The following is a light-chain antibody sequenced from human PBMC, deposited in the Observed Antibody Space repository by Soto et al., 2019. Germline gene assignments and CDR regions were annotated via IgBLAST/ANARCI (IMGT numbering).Light chain of an antibody. Sequence: EIVLTQSPGTLSLSPGERATLSCRASQSVGGSFLAWYQQRPGQAHRLLIYHTSYRATGIPDRFSGSWSGTDGTITISRLETEDGTVYDCQQYHSSPRTFGQGTKVDIK. CDR1: QSVGGSF. CDR3: QQYHSSPRT. CDR2: HTS. J-gene: IGKJ1*01. V-gene: IGKV3-20*01.